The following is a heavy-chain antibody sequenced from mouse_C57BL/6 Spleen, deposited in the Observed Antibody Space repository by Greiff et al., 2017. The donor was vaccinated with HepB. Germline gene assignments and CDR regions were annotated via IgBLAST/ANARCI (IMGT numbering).Heavy chain of an antibody. CDR3: ARREYDYGYYAMDY. CDR2: IWSGGST. V-gene: IGHV2-2*01. CDR1: GFSLTSYG. Sequence: VQVVESGPGLVQPSQSLSITCTVSGFSLTSYGVHWVRQSPGKGLEWLGVIWSGGSTDYNAAFISRLSISKDNSKSQVFFKMNSLQADDTAIYYCARREYDYGYYAMDYWGQGTSVTVSS. J-gene: IGHJ4*01. D-gene: IGHD2-4*01.